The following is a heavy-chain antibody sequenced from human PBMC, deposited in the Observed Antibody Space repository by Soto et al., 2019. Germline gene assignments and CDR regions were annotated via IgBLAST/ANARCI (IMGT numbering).Heavy chain of an antibody. V-gene: IGHV3-23*01. CDR3: AKPSVPRPRKTVTFDF. J-gene: IGHJ5*01. CDR2: FSGSGGST. D-gene: IGHD4-17*01. Sequence: EVQLLESGGGLVQPGGSLRLSCAASGFTFSSYAMSWVRQAPGKGLEWVSAFSGSGGSTYYSDSVKGRFTISRDNSKNTLYLQMNSLRAEATAVYYCAKPSVPRPRKTVTFDFWGQGTLVTVSS. CDR1: GFTFSSYA.